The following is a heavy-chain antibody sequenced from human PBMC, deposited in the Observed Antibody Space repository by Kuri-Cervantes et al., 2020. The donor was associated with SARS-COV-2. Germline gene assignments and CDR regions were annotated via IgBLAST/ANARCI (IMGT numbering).Heavy chain of an antibody. J-gene: IGHJ3*01. Sequence: SETLSLTCTVSGGSISSYYWSWIRQPPGKGLEWIGYIYYSGSTNYNPSLKSRVTISVDTSKNQVSLKLNSVTAADTAVYYCARDVSGQSIVGAWGQGTMVTVSS. V-gene: IGHV4-59*01. CDR3: ARDVSGQSIVGA. D-gene: IGHD1-26*01. CDR2: IYYSGST. CDR1: GGSISSYY.